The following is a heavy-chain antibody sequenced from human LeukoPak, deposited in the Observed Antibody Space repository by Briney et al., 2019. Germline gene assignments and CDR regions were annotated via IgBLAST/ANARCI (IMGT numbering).Heavy chain of an antibody. CDR2: ISSSSSYI. CDR1: GFTFSSYS. CDR3: ARDSYYDILTGYPEGFDY. D-gene: IGHD3-9*01. V-gene: IGHV3-21*01. J-gene: IGHJ4*02. Sequence: PGGSLRLSCAASGFTFSSYSMNWVRQAPGKGLEWVSSISSSSSYIYYADSVKGRFTISRDNAKNSLYLQMNSLRAEDTAVYYCARDSYYDILTGYPEGFDYWGQGTLVTVSS.